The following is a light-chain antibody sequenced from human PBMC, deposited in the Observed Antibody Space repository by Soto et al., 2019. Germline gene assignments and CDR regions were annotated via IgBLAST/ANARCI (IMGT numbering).Light chain of an antibody. J-gene: IGLJ3*02. CDR3: CSYAGSYTLV. Sequence: QSALTQPRSVSGSPGQSVTISCTGTSSDVGGYNFVSWYQPHPGKAPKLMIYDVSKRPSGVPDRFSGSKSGSTASLTISGLQAEDGADYYCCSYAGSYTLVFGGGTKLTVL. CDR2: DVS. V-gene: IGLV2-11*01. CDR1: SSDVGGYNF.